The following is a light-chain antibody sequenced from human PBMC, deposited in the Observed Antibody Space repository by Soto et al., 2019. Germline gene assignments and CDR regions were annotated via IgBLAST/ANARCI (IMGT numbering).Light chain of an antibody. CDR1: SSDVGGYNF. J-gene: IGLJ1*01. Sequence: QSALTQPVSVSGSPGQSITISCTGTSSDVGGYNFVSWYQQHPGKAPKLMIYDVSNRPSGVSNRFSGSKSGNTASLTISGLQAEDEADYYCSSHTTTSTVYVFGTGTKLTVL. V-gene: IGLV2-14*03. CDR3: SSHTTTSTVYV. CDR2: DVS.